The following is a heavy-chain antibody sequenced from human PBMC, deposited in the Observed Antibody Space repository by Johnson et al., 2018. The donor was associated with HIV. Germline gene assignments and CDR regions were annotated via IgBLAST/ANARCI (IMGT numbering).Heavy chain of an antibody. V-gene: IGHV3-30*02. D-gene: IGHD6-19*01. CDR1: GFTFNSYG. CDR2: IRYDGSDK. CDR3: ARPVAGMNDAFES. Sequence: QVQLVESGGGVVQPGGSLRLSCAASGFTFNSYGMHWVRQAPGKGLEWVTFIRYDGSDKYYADSVKGRFTISRDNSKNTLYLQMNSMRAEDTAVYYCARPVAGMNDAFESWGQGTMVTVSS. J-gene: IGHJ3*02.